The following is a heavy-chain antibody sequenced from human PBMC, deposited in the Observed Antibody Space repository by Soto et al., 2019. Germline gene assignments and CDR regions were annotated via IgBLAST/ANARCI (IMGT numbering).Heavy chain of an antibody. CDR2: MNPNSGNT. V-gene: IGHV1-8*01. CDR1: GYTFTSYD. CDR3: ATTYVWVAPLGFDP. D-gene: IGHD3-16*01. J-gene: IGHJ5*02. Sequence: GASVKVSCKASGYTFTSYDINWVRQATGQGLEWMGWMNPNSGNTGYAQKFQGRVTMTRNTSISTAYMELSSLRSEDTAVYYCATTYVWVAPLGFDPWGQGXLVTVYS.